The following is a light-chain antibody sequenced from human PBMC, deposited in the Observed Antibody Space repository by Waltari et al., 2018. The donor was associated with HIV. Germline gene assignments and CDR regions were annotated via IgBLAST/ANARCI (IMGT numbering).Light chain of an antibody. V-gene: IGKV2-30*01. Sequence: DVVMTQSPLSLPVTLGQPASISCRSSQSLVSSDGNTYLNWFHQRPCQSPRRLIYKVSKRDSGVPDRFSGSGSGTDFTLKISRVEAEDVGFYYCMQGTHWPLTFGGGTRVDIK. CDR2: KVS. CDR1: QSLVSSDGNTY. CDR3: MQGTHWPLT. J-gene: IGKJ4*01.